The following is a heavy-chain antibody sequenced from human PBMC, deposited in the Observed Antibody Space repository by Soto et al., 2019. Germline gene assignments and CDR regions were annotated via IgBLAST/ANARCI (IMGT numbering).Heavy chain of an antibody. CDR3: ARRGGVGATTYDY. V-gene: IGHV4-39*01. CDR1: GGSISSSSYY. Sequence: QLQLQESGPGLVKPSETLSLTCTVSGGSISSSSYYWGWIRQPPGKGLEWIGSIYYSGSTYYNPPLKSRVTISVDTSKNQFSLKLSSVTAADTAVYYCARRGGVGATTYDYWGQGTLVTVSS. D-gene: IGHD1-26*01. CDR2: IYYSGST. J-gene: IGHJ4*02.